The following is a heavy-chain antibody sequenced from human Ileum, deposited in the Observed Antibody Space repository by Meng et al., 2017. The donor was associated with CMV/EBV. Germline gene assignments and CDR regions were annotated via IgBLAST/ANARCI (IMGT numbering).Heavy chain of an antibody. D-gene: IGHD2-2*01. J-gene: IGHJ6*02. CDR2: INPNSGGS. V-gene: IGHV1-2*02. CDR3: ARETIGIIPAAMNYQYYGMDV. CDR1: YS. Sequence: YSLHWVRQAPGQGPEWMGWINPNSGGSKYAQKFQGRITMTRDTSISTAYMELSRLTSDDAAVYYCARETIGIIPAAMNYQYYGMDVWGQGTTVTVSS.